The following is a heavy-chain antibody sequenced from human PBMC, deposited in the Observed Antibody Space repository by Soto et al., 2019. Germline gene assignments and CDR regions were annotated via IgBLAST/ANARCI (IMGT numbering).Heavy chain of an antibody. V-gene: IGHV1-18*01. D-gene: IGHD1-26*01. CDR3: ARAGGTYNYYCYGMDV. CDR1: GYTFTSYG. Sequence: SVKVSCKASGYTFTSYGISWVRQAPGQGLEWMGWISAYNGNTNYAQKLQGRVTMTTDTSTSTAYMELRSLRSDDTAVYYCARAGGTYNYYCYGMDVWGQGTTGTVSS. CDR2: ISAYNGNT. J-gene: IGHJ6*02.